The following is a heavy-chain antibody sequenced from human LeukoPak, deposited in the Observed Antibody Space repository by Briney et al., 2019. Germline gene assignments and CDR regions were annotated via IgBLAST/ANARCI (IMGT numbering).Heavy chain of an antibody. CDR2: IYYSGST. V-gene: IGHV4-30-4*01. Sequence: PSETLSLTCTVSGGSISSGDYYWSWIRQPPGKGLEWIGYIYYSGSTYYNPSLKRRVTISVDTSKNQFSLKLSSVTAADTAVYYCARDTVRRYCSSTSCYADYYYYGMDVWGQGTTVTVSS. D-gene: IGHD2-2*01. J-gene: IGHJ6*02. CDR1: GGSISSGDYY. CDR3: ARDTVRRYCSSTSCYADYYYYGMDV.